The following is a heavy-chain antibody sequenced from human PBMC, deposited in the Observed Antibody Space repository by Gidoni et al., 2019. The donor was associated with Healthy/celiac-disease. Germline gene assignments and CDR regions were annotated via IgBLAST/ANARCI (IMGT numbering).Heavy chain of an antibody. D-gene: IGHD5-18*01. V-gene: IGHV3-30*04. CDR1: GFTFSSHA. CDR2: ISYDGSNK. J-gene: IGHJ5*02. CDR3: ARDLEDEEGVGWSYGSWWFDP. Sequence: QVQLVESGGGVVQPGRSLRLSCAASGFTFSSHAMPLVRQAPGKGLEWVAVISYDGSNKYYADSVKGRFTISRDNSKNTLYLQMNSLRAEDTAVYYCARDLEDEEGVGWSYGSWWFDPWGQGTLVTVSS.